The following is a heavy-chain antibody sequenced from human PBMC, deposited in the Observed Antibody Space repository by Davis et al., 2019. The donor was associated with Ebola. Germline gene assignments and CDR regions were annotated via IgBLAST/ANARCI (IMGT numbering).Heavy chain of an antibody. V-gene: IGHV3-11*06. J-gene: IGHJ4*02. CDR3: ARDTPTYQDIVLVPAAYDY. CDR1: GFTFSDYY. D-gene: IGHD2-2*01. CDR2: ISSSSSYT. Sequence: PGGSLRLSCAASGFTFSDYYMSWIRQAPGKGLEWVSYISSSSSYTNYADSVKGRFTISRGNAKNSLYLQMNSLRAEDTAVYYCARDTPTYQDIVLVPAAYDYWGQGTLVTVSS.